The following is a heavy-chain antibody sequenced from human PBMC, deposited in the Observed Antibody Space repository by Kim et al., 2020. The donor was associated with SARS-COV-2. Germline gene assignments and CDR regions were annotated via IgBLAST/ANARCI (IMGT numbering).Heavy chain of an antibody. CDR1: GYTLTELS. J-gene: IGHJ4*02. V-gene: IGHV1-24*01. CDR3: ATGADYYGSGSYAPIFDY. D-gene: IGHD3-10*01. CDR2: FDPEDGET. Sequence: ASVKVSCKVSGYTLTELSMHWVRQAPGKGLEWMGGFDPEDGETIYAQKFQGRVTMTEDTSTDTAYMELSSLRSEDTAVYYCATGADYYGSGSYAPIFDYWGQGTLVTVSS.